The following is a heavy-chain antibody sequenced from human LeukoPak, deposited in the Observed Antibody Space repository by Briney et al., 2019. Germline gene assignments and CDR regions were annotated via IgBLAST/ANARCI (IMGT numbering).Heavy chain of an antibody. J-gene: IGHJ4*02. D-gene: IGHD3-22*01. V-gene: IGHV3-21*01. CDR3: VRLRMNSDTSGFYYYYDL. Sequence: PGGSLRLSCAASGYTFSSYSINWLRQATGKGLEWVSSISVRSNYIYYADSVRGRFRISSDDARDSLYLQMNSLRAEDTAVYYFVRLRMNSDTSGFYYYYDLWGQGTLVSVSS. CDR1: GYTFSSYS. CDR2: ISVRSNYI.